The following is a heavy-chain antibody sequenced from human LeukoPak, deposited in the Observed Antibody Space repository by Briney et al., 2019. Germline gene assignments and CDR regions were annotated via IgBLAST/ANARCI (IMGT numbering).Heavy chain of an antibody. CDR3: AREYSSSPLSFDY. D-gene: IGHD6-13*01. Sequence: GGSLRLSCAASGFTFSSYWMTWVRQAPGKGLEWVSTISGSGANTYYADSVKGRFTISRDNAKNSLYLQMNSLRAEDTAVYYCAREYSSSPLSFDYWGQGTLVTVSS. CDR1: GFTFSSYW. J-gene: IGHJ4*02. V-gene: IGHV3-21*01. CDR2: ISGSGANT.